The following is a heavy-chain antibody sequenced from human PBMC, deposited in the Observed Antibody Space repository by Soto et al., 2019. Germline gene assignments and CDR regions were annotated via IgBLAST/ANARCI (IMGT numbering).Heavy chain of an antibody. J-gene: IGHJ5*02. CDR1: GYSFTSYW. V-gene: IGHV5-51*01. CDR2: IYPGDSDT. D-gene: IGHD6-19*01. CDR3: ARQGTAVDGPGGWFDP. Sequence: PGESLKISCKGSGYSFTSYWIGWVRQMPGKGLEWMGIIYPGDSDTRYSPSFQGQVTISADKSISTAYLQWSSLKASDTAMYYCARQGTAVDGPGGWFDPWGQGTLVTVSS.